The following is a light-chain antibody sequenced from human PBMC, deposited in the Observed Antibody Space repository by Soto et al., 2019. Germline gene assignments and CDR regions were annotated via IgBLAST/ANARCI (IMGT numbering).Light chain of an antibody. V-gene: IGKV3-15*01. CDR2: GAS. Sequence: RVMTQSPATLSVSPGERATLSCRASETVSINLAWYQQKPGQAPRLLIYGASTRATGVPARFSGSGSVTEFTLTISSLQSEDFAVYYCQQYNNWPYTFGQGTKLDIK. J-gene: IGKJ2*01. CDR1: ETVSIN. CDR3: QQYNNWPYT.